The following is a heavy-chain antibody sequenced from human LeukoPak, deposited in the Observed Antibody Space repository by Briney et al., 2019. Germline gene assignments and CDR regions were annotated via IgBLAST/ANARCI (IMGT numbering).Heavy chain of an antibody. CDR2: IHHSGST. V-gene: IGHV4-4*02. CDR1: GRSISSGYW. J-gene: IGHJ4*02. Sequence: PSGTLSLTCVVSGRSISSGYWWSWVRQPPGKGLEWIGEIHHSGSTNYNPSLKSRVSISVDTSKNQFSLDLTSVTAADTAIYYCTRNADYCLDYWGQGTLVTVSS. D-gene: IGHD4/OR15-4a*01. CDR3: TRNADYCLDY.